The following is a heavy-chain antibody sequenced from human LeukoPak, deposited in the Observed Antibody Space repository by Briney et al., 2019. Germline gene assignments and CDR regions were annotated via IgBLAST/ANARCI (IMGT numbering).Heavy chain of an antibody. CDR2: NYYSGST. V-gene: IGHV4-39*01. CDR1: GGSISSSSYY. Sequence: SETLSLTCTVSGGSISSSSYYWGRIRQPPGRGLEWIGSNYYSGSTYYNSSLKSRVTISVDTTKNQFSLKLSSVTAADTAVYYCARTFGYSYGYLDYWGQGTLVTVSS. J-gene: IGHJ4*02. D-gene: IGHD5-18*01. CDR3: ARTFGYSYGYLDY.